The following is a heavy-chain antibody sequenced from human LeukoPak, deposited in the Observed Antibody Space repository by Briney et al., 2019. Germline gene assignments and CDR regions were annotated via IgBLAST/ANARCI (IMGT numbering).Heavy chain of an antibody. J-gene: IGHJ4*02. CDR1: GFTFSSYA. V-gene: IGHV3-23*01. Sequence: GGSLRLSCAASGFTFSSYAMRWVRQAPGKGLEWVSAISGSGGSTYYADSVKGRFTISRDNSKNTLYLQMNSLRAEDTAVYYCAKFVSSGTTRDYWGQGTLVTVSS. CDR3: AKFVSSGTTRDY. D-gene: IGHD3-10*01. CDR2: ISGSGGST.